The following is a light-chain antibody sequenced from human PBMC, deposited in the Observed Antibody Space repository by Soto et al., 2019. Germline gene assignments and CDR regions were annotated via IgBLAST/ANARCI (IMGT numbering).Light chain of an antibody. CDR2: GVN. CDR3: CIYATKYI. Sequence: QSVLIQPRSVSASLGQSVTISCTGSLSDVGVYEYVSWYQQQPDKAPKLMIYGVNKRASGVPDRFSGSKSGNAASLTISGLQVADEADYYCCIYATKYIFGTGTKVTVL. J-gene: IGLJ1*01. V-gene: IGLV2-11*01. CDR1: LSDVGVYEY.